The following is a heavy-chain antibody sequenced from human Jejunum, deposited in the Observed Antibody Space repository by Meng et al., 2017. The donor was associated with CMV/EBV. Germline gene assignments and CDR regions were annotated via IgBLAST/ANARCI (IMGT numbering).Heavy chain of an antibody. CDR1: FTSYD. V-gene: IGHV1-2*02. D-gene: IGHD1-26*01. CDR2: INPNSGGT. CDR3: AALVGGTILDFSYGLDV. J-gene: IGHJ6*02. Sequence: FTSYDIHWVRQAPGQGLEWMGWINPNSGGTNYAQKFQGRVSMTSDTSVSTAYMELTSLISDDTAIYYCAALVGGTILDFSYGLDVWGQGTTVTVSS.